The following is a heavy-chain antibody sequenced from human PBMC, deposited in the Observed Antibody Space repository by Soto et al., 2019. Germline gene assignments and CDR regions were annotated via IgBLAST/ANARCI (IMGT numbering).Heavy chain of an antibody. J-gene: IGHJ6*02. V-gene: IGHV1-69*13. CDR2: IIPIFGTA. CDR1: GGTFSSYA. Sequence: AASVKVSCKASGGTFSSYAISWVRQAPGQGLEWMGGIIPIFGTANYAQKFQGRVTITADESTSTAYMELRSLRSDDTAVYYCARDPGVTYYYGSGPYGMDVWGQGTTVTVSS. D-gene: IGHD3-10*01. CDR3: ARDPGVTYYYGSGPYGMDV.